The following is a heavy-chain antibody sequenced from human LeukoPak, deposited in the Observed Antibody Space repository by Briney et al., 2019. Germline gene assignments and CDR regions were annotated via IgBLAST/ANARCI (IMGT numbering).Heavy chain of an antibody. CDR2: IIPVLGIT. CDR3: ARGGGRWLQLSVADYYGMDV. CDR1: GGTFSSYA. J-gene: IGHJ6*02. Sequence: SVKVSCKASGGTFSSYAISWVRQAPGQGLEWMGRIIPVLGITNYAQKFQGRVTITADKSTGTADMELSSLRSEDTAVYYCARGGGRWLQLSVADYYGMDVWGRGTTVTVSS. V-gene: IGHV1-69*04. D-gene: IGHD5-24*01.